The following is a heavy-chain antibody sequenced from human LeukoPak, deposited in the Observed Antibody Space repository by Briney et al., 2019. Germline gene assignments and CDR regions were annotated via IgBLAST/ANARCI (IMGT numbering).Heavy chain of an antibody. V-gene: IGHV3-48*03. CDR1: GFIFSRHQ. J-gene: IGHJ4*02. CDR3: VRDWGPGASHFDF. D-gene: IGHD3-16*01. Sequence: PGGSLRLSCAASGFIFSRHQMDWARQAPGKGLEWVAYISQTVGYSTDYADFVKGRFTISRDAAKNSLYLQMDYLRAEDTAIYYCVRDWGPGASHFDFWGQGTLVTVSS. CDR2: ISQTVGYST.